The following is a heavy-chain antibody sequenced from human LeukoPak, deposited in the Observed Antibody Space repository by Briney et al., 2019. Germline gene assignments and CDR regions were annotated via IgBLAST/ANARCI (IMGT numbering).Heavy chain of an antibody. V-gene: IGHV4-34*01. D-gene: IGHD3-22*01. J-gene: IGHJ6*03. CDR3: ARAAYTYYYDSSGYGRACYYYYMDV. Sequence: PSETLSLTCAVYGGSFSGYYWSWIRQPPGKGLEWIGEINHSGSTNYNPSLKSRVTISVDTSKNQISLKLSSVTAADTAVYYCARAAYTYYYDSSGYGRACYYYYMDVWGKGTTVTVSS. CDR2: INHSGST. CDR1: GGSFSGYY.